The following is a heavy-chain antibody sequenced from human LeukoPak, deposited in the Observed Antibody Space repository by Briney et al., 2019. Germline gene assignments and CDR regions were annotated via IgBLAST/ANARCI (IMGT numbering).Heavy chain of an antibody. D-gene: IGHD4-17*01. CDR2: ITSSGTTT. CDR1: GFTLTDHY. V-gene: IGHV3-11*01. J-gene: IGHJ4*02. Sequence: GGPLRLSCTVSGFTLTDHYMSWFRQSPGRGLEWISWITSSGTTTDYADSVKGRFTISRDNTKNSVYLQMSSLRADDTAVYYCARDPDYGDPYWGQGTLVTVSS. CDR3: ARDPDYGDPY.